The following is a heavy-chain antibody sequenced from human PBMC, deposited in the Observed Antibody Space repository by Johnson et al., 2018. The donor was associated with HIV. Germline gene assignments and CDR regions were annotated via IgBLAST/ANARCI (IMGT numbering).Heavy chain of an antibody. J-gene: IGHJ3*02. V-gene: IGHV3-30-3*01. CDR1: GFTFSSYA. Sequence: QMLLVESGGGLVQPGGSLRLSCAASGFTFSSYAMHLVRQAPGKGLEWVAVISYDESNKYYADSVKGRFTISRDNSKNTLYLQMNSLRAEDTAVYYCARDYREANAFDIWGQGTMVTVSS. CDR3: ARDYREANAFDI. D-gene: IGHD1-26*01. CDR2: ISYDESNK.